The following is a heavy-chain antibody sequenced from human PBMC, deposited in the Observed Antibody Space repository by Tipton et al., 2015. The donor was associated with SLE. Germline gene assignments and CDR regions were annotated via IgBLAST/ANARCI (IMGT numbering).Heavy chain of an antibody. Sequence: TLSLTCSVSGGSISSGSYFWGWIRQPPGKGLEWIGTIFYSGSTYYNPSLKSRVTMSVDTSKNHFSLKLISVTAADTAVYYCAREFLNPVTTVHYYFDLWGRGTLVTVSS. V-gene: IGHV4-39*07. J-gene: IGHJ2*01. CDR3: AREFLNPVTTVHYYFDL. D-gene: IGHD4-11*01. CDR2: IFYSGST. CDR1: GGSISSGSYF.